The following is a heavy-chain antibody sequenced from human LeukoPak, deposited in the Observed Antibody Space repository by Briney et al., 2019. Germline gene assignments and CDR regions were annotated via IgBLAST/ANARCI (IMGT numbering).Heavy chain of an antibody. Sequence: PGGSLRLSCAASGFTFSSYSMNWVRQAPGKGLEWVSYISSSSSTIYYADSVKGRFTISRDNAKNSLYLQMNSLRAEDTAVYYCARGPSYGSSTFHFDYWGQGTLVTVSS. V-gene: IGHV3-48*01. D-gene: IGHD6-6*01. J-gene: IGHJ4*02. CDR2: ISSSSSTI. CDR3: ARGPSYGSSTFHFDY. CDR1: GFTFSSYS.